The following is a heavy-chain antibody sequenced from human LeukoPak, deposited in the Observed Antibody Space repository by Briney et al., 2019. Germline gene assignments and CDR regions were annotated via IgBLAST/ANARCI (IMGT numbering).Heavy chain of an antibody. J-gene: IGHJ2*01. CDR1: GFTFSSYA. D-gene: IGHD3-3*01. CDR2: ISGSGGST. Sequence: PGGSLRLSCAASGFTFSSYAMSWVRQAPGKGLEWVSAISGSGGSTYYADSVKGRFTISRDNSKNTLYLQMNSLRAEDTAVYYCAKDQRNYDFWSGYYNPNWYFDLWGRGTLVTVSS. CDR3: AKDQRNYDFWSGYYNPNWYFDL. V-gene: IGHV3-23*01.